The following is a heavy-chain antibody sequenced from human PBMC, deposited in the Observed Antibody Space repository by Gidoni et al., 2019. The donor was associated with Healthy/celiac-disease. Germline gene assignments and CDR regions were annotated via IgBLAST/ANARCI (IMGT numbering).Heavy chain of an antibody. D-gene: IGHD3-3*01. CDR1: GYTFTGYY. CDR3: ARAHYDFWSVYYGGQRAGALDY. J-gene: IGHJ4*02. CDR2: INPTSGGT. V-gene: IGHV1-2*04. Sequence: QVQLAQSGAEVKKPGASVKVSCKASGYTFTGYYMHWVRQAPGQGLEWMGWINPTSGGTDYAQKFQGWVPMTRDTSISTAYMKLSRLRSDDTAVCYCARAHYDFWSVYYGGQRAGALDYWGQGTLVTVSS.